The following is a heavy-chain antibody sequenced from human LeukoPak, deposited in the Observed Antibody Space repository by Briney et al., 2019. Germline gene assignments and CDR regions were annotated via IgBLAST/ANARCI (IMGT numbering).Heavy chain of an antibody. J-gene: IGHJ4*02. V-gene: IGHV3-7*01. Sequence: GGSLRLSCAASGFTFSSYWMSWVRQAPGKGLEWVANIKQDGSEKHYVDSVKGRFTISRDNAKNSLYLQMNSLRAEDTAVYYCARDPFDQPRYCSSTSCYHSKILVVYWGQGTLVTVSS. CDR1: GFTFSSYW. D-gene: IGHD2-2*01. CDR3: ARDPFDQPRYCSSTSCYHSKILVVY. CDR2: IKQDGSEK.